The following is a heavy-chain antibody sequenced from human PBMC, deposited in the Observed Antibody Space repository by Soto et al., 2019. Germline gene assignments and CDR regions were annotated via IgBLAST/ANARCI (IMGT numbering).Heavy chain of an antibody. J-gene: IGHJ4*02. CDR1: GGSISSGNW. V-gene: IGHV4-4*02. CDR3: ARVSIVVVNANQLSNFDY. Sequence: SETLSLTCAVSGGSISSGNWWSWVRQPPGKGLEWIGEIYHSGSTNYNPSLKSRVTISVDKSKNQFSLKLSSVTAADTAVYYCARVSIVVVNANQLSNFDYWGQGTQVTVSS. D-gene: IGHD2-21*01. CDR2: IYHSGST.